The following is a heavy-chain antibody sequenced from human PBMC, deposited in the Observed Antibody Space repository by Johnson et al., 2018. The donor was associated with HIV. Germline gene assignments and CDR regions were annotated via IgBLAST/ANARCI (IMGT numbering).Heavy chain of an antibody. CDR2: INKDGSAT. J-gene: IGHJ3*01. V-gene: IGHV3-74*02. Sequence: EQLVESGGGVVQPGRSLRLSCAASGFIFSDSWMHWVRPAPGTGLVWVSRINKDGSATSYADSVKGRFTISRDNAKNTMYLQMNSLRAEDAAKYYCATAQVLADDCFNVWGQGTVVTVSS. CDR1: GFIFSDSW. D-gene: IGHD2-8*02. CDR3: ATAQVLADDCFNV.